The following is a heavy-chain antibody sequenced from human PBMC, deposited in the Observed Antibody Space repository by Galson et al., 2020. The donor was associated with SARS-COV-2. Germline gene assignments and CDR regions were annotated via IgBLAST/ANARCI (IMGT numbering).Heavy chain of an antibody. CDR1: GGSISRHY. Sequence: VATSETLSLTCAVSGVSGGSISRHYWSWIRQPAGKGLEWIGRIYSSDSTNYNPSLKSRVTMSLDKSKNQIYLKLSSVTAADTAVYYCARDWGSLLFGTSWFDPWGQGTLVTVSS. J-gene: IGHJ5*02. CDR2: IYSSDST. V-gene: IGHV4-4*07. CDR3: ARDWGSLLFGTSWFDP. D-gene: IGHD3-16*01.